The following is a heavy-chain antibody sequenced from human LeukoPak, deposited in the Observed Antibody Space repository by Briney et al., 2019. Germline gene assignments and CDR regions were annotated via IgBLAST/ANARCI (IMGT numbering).Heavy chain of an antibody. CDR3: ARLDSSGYYDDAFDI. D-gene: IGHD3-22*01. CDR2: INPSGGST. CDR1: GYTFTSYY. V-gene: IGHV1-46*03. Sequence: GASVNVSCKASGYTFTSYYMHWVRQAPGQGLEWMGIINPSGGSTIYAQKFQGRVTMTRDTSTSTVYMELSSLRCEDTAVYYCARLDSSGYYDDAFDIWGEETRVTVFS. J-gene: IGHJ3*02.